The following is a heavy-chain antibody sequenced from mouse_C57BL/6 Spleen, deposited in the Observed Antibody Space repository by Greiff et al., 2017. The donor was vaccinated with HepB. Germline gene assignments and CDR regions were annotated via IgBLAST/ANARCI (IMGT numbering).Heavy chain of an antibody. CDR3: ARRWGGYYVWDY. J-gene: IGHJ4*01. V-gene: IGHV1-26*01. CDR1: GYTFTDYY. Sequence: EVQLQQSGPELVKPGDSVKISCKASGYTFTDYYMNWVKQSHGKSLEWIGDINPNNGGTSYNQKFKGKATLTVDKSSSTAYMELRSLTSEDSAVYYCARRWGGYYVWDYWGQGTSVTVSS. CDR2: INPNNGGT. D-gene: IGHD2-3*01.